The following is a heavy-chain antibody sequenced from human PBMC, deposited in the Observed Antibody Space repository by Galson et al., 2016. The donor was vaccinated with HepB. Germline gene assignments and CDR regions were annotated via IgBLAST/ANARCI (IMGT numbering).Heavy chain of an antibody. D-gene: IGHD3-10*01. J-gene: IGHJ2*01. V-gene: IGHV3-53*01. Sequence: SLRLSCAASGFAVMTNYMTWVRQASGKGLEWASVIYSSGNTYYGESVKGRFTISRDEAENAVYLQMNSLKVEDTAVYYCASGFPYMYFDLWGRGTLVTVSS. CDR1: GFAVMTNY. CDR3: ASGFPYMYFDL. CDR2: IYSSGNT.